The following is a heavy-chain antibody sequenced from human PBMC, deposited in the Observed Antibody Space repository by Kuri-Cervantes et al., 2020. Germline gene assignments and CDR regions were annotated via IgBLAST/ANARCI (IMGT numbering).Heavy chain of an antibody. V-gene: IGHV4-38-2*01. CDR2: IYHTGST. CDR1: GDSISSGYF. Sequence: SETLSLTCAVSGDSISSGYFWGWIRQPPGKGLEWIRNIYHTGSTYYNPSLKSRVTLSVDTTKEQFSLKLSSVTAADTAIYYCARRFYAIFGVVPFDYWGQGALVTVSS. CDR3: ARRFYAIFGVVPFDY. J-gene: IGHJ4*02. D-gene: IGHD3-3*01.